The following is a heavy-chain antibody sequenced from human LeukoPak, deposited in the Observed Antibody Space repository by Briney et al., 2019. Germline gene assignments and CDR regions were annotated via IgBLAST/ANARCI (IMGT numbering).Heavy chain of an antibody. Sequence: TGGSLRLSCAASGFTFSSYGMSWVRQAPGKGLEWVSVISNSGGSTDYADSVKGRFTISRDNSKNTLYLQMNSLRAEDTAVYYCVYCSSTSCYYFDYWGQGTLVTVSS. CDR1: GFTFSSYG. D-gene: IGHD2-2*01. V-gene: IGHV3-23*01. CDR2: ISNSGGST. J-gene: IGHJ4*02. CDR3: VYCSSTSCYYFDY.